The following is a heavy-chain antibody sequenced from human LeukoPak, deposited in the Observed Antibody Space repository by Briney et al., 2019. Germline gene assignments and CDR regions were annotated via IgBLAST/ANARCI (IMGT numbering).Heavy chain of an antibody. CDR1: GGSFSGYY. CDR2: INHSGST. Sequence: PSETLSLTCAVYGGSFSGYYWSWIRQPPGKGLEWIGEINHSGSTNYNPSLKSRVTISVDTSKNQFSLKLSSVTAADTAVYYCARGRVVLRFLEWLLTHYFDYWGQGTLVTVSS. V-gene: IGHV4-34*01. J-gene: IGHJ4*02. CDR3: ARGRVVLRFLEWLLTHYFDY. D-gene: IGHD3-3*01.